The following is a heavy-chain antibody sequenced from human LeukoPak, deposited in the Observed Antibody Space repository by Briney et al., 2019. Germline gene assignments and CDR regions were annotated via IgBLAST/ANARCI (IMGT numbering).Heavy chain of an antibody. J-gene: IGHJ4*02. D-gene: IGHD4-17*01. CDR3: ARYRDGDRDFSLDI. V-gene: IGHV4-59*08. CDR1: GDSITSDY. CDR2: INYRGTT. Sequence: SETLSLTCTVSGDSITSDYWSWIRQPPGKGLEWIGFINYRGTTSYNPSLTSRVAISRDMSKNQFALNLSSVSAADTAVYYCARYRDGDRDFSLDIWGQGTLVTVSS.